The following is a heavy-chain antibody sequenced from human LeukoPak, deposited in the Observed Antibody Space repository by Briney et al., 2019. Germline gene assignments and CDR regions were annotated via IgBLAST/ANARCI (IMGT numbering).Heavy chain of an antibody. Sequence: SETLPLTCAVYGGSFSGYYWSWIRQPPGKGLEWIGEINHSGSTNYNPSLKSRVTISVDTSKNQFSLKLSSVTAADTAVYYCARLGAGPTYYDFWSGYSSFYFDYWGQGTLVTVSS. CDR2: INHSGST. CDR1: GGSFSGYY. V-gene: IGHV4-34*01. CDR3: ARLGAGPTYYDFWSGYSSFYFDY. D-gene: IGHD3-3*01. J-gene: IGHJ4*02.